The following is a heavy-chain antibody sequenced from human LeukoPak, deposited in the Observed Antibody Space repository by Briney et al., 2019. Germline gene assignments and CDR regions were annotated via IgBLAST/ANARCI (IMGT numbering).Heavy chain of an antibody. CDR1: GGSISSYY. CDR2: IYYSGST. V-gene: IGHV4-59*01. CDR3: ASGGAEAVKVAYS. J-gene: IGHJ4*02. Sequence: SETLSLTCTVSGGSISSYYWSWIRQPPGKGLEWIGYIYYSGSTNYNPSLKSRVTISVDTSKNQFSLKLNSVTAADTAVYYCASGGAEAVKVAYSWGQGTLVTVSS. D-gene: IGHD6-13*01.